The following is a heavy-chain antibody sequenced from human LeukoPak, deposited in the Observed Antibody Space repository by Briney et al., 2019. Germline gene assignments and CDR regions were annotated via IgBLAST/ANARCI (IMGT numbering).Heavy chain of an antibody. CDR3: ARDRELVRGFFDY. CDR2: IYSDGST. Sequence: PGGSLRLSCAASGFTVSSDYMTWVRQAPGKGLEWVSVIYSDGSTYYADSVKGRFTISRDNAKNSLYLQMNSLRAEDTAVYYCARDRELVRGFFDYWGQGTLVTVSS. D-gene: IGHD6-13*01. V-gene: IGHV3-66*01. CDR1: GFTVSSDY. J-gene: IGHJ4*02.